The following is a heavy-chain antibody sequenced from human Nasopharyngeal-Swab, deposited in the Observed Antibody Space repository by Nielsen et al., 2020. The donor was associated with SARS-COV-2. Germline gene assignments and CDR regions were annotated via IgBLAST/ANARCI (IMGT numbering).Heavy chain of an antibody. D-gene: IGHD6-13*01. V-gene: IGHV2-5*02. Sequence: SGPTLVKPTQTLTLTCTFSGFSLSTSGVGVGWIRQPPGKAPEWLALIYWDDDKRYSPSLKSRLTITKDTSKNQVVLTMTNMDPVDTATYYCAHSKQLGYYYYYGMDVWGQGTTVTVSS. J-gene: IGHJ6*02. CDR1: GFSLSTSGVG. CDR3: AHSKQLGYYYYYGMDV. CDR2: IYWDDDK.